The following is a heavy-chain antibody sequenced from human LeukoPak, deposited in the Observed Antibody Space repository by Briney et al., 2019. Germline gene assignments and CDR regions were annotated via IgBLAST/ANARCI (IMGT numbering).Heavy chain of an antibody. CDR1: GGTFSSYA. J-gene: IGHJ4*02. V-gene: IGHV1-69*13. D-gene: IGHD3-22*01. CDR2: VTPIFGTA. CDR3: AREWGLESSGFYYAY. Sequence: SVKVSCKASGGTFSSYAISWVRQAPGQGLEWMGGVTPIFGTANFAQRFQGRVSITADESTSTAFMELTSLRFEDTAVYYCAREWGLESSGFYYAYWGQGTLVTVSS.